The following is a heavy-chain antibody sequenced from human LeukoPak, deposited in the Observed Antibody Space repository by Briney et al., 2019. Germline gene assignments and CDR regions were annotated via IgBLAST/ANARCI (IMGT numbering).Heavy chain of an antibody. CDR1: GGSISSYY. D-gene: IGHD6-19*01. J-gene: IGHJ6*03. V-gene: IGHV4-59*01. CDR3: ARGGGSGTYYYYMDV. Sequence: SETLSLTCTVSGGSISSYYWSRIRQPPGKGLEWIGYIYYSGSTNYNPSLKSRVTISVDTSKNQFSLKLSSVTAADTAVYYCARGGGSGTYYYYMDVWGKGTTVTISS. CDR2: IYYSGST.